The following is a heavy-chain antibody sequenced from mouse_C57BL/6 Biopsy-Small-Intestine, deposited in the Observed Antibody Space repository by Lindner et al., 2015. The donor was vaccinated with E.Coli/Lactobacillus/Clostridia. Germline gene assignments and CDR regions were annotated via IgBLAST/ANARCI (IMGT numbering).Heavy chain of an antibody. D-gene: IGHD2-4*01. V-gene: IGHV1-22*01. CDR2: INPNNGGT. J-gene: IGHJ1*03. CDR3: ARTRYYDYGRYFDV. Sequence: VQLQESGPELVKPGASVKMSCKASGYTFTDYNMHWVKQRHGKSLEWIGYINPNNGGTSYNQKFKGKATLTVNKSSSTAYMELRSLTSEDSAVYCCARTRYYDYGRYFDVWGTGTTVTVSS. CDR1: GYTFTDYN.